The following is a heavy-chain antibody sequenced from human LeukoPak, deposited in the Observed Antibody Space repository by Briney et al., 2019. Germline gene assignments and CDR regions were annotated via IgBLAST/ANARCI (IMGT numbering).Heavy chain of an antibody. V-gene: IGHV4-39*07. CDR2: VYSSGST. Sequence: SETLSLTCAVSGGSISRSSYYWAWIRQPPGKGLEWIGSVYSSGSTYYNPSLKSRVTISVDTSKNQFSLNLSSVTAADTAVYYCARDRDTNYADWFDPWGQGILVTVSS. CDR1: GGSISRSSYY. CDR3: ARDRDTNYADWFDP. J-gene: IGHJ5*02. D-gene: IGHD4-11*01.